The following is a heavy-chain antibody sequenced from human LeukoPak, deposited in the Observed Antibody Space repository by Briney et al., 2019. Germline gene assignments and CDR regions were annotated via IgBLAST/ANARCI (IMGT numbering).Heavy chain of an antibody. J-gene: IGHJ6*02. CDR1: AFTFNTYW. D-gene: IGHD4-23*01. Sequence: GGSLRLSCAASAFTFNTYWMHWVRQVPGRGLEWVSRINGDESSTNYADSVKGRFTISRDNSKNTLYLQMNSLRAEDTAVYYCARALRRYTVVNPGPYYYYGMDVWGQGTTVTVSS. CDR3: ARALRRYTVVNPGPYYYYGMDV. CDR2: INGDESST. V-gene: IGHV3-74*01.